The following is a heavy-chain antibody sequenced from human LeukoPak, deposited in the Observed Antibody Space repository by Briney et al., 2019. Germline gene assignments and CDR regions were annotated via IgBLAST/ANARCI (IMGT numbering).Heavy chain of an antibody. V-gene: IGHV3-30*02. CDR1: GFTFSSYG. CDR2: IRYDGSNK. J-gene: IGHJ4*02. CDR3: AKDGPPYSSSWYEAAY. Sequence: GGSLRLSCAASGFTFSSYGMHWVRQAPGKGLEWVAFIRYDGSNKYYADSVKGRFTISRDNSKNTLYLQMNSLRAEDTAVYYCAKDGPPYSSSWYEAAYWGQGTLVTVSS. D-gene: IGHD6-13*01.